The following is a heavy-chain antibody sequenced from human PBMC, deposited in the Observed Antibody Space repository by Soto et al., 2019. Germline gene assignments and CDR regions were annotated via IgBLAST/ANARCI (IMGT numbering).Heavy chain of an antibody. J-gene: IGHJ4*02. Sequence: QVPLQQSGPGLVKPSQTLSLTCAISGDSVSSNSAAWNWIRQSPSRGLEWLGRTYYRSKWYNDYAVSVKSRITINPDTSKNQFSLQLNSVTPEDTAVYYCARDPYDILTGYPLGGLDYWGQGTLVTVSS. D-gene: IGHD3-9*01. CDR3: ARDPYDILTGYPLGGLDY. CDR1: GDSVSSNSAA. CDR2: TYYRSKWYN. V-gene: IGHV6-1*01.